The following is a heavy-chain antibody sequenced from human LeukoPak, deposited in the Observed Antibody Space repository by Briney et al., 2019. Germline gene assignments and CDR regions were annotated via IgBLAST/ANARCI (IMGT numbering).Heavy chain of an antibody. D-gene: IGHD2-21*01. V-gene: IGHV4-61*10. CDR3: ARHGPYQVRMDLVYNWFDP. CDR2: IHYTGST. Sequence: SETLSLTCTVSGGSISSGSYYWSWIRQPAGTGLEWIGYIHYTGSTNYNRSLRSRVTISVDTSKNQFSLKLSSVTAADTAVYYCARHGPYQVRMDLVYNWFDPWGQGTLVTVSS. J-gene: IGHJ5*02. CDR1: GGSISSGSYY.